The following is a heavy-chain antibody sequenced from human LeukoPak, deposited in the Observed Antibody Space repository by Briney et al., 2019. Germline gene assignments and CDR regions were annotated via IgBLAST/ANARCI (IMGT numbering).Heavy chain of an antibody. J-gene: IGHJ4*02. CDR1: GFTFSTYA. D-gene: IGHD3-22*01. CDR2: LTNNGGSGGVT. V-gene: IGHV3-23*01. CDR3: AKAMSTDHYDSRGFYRVDFDS. Sequence: PGGSLRLSCAASGFTFSTYAMSWVRQAPGKGLEWVSALTNNGGSGGVTYYADSVKGRFIISRDNSKSTLSLQLSSLRAEDTAVYYCAKAMSTDHYDSRGFYRVDFDSWGQGTLVTVSS.